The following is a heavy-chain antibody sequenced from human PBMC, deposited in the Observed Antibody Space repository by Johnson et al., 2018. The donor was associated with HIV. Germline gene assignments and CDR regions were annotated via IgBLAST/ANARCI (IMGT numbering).Heavy chain of an antibody. Sequence: VQLVESGGGLVQPGGSLRLSCAASGFTVSSYYMSWVRQAPGKGLEWVSVIFSGGTTYYADSVKGRFTISRDNSKNTLYLQMNSLRGEDTTVYYCAAPWELDAFDIWGQGTMVTVSS. V-gene: IGHV3-66*01. J-gene: IGHJ3*02. CDR1: GFTVSSYY. CDR2: IFSGGTT. CDR3: AAPWELDAFDI. D-gene: IGHD1-26*01.